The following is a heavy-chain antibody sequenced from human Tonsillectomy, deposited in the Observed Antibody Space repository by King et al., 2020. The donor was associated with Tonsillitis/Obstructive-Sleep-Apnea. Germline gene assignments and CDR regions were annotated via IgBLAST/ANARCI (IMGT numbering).Heavy chain of an antibody. J-gene: IGHJ6*03. CDR3: ARASVTPLYYMDV. D-gene: IGHD1-14*01. V-gene: IGHV3-13*01. Sequence: VQLVESGGGLVQPGGSLRLSCAASGFTFRRYDMHWVRQPTGKGLEWVSAIATAGDTYYPGSVKGRFTISRENAKNSLFLQMSSLRAGDTAFYYCARASVTPLYYMDVWGQGTTVTVSS. CDR2: IATAGDT. CDR1: GFTFRRYD.